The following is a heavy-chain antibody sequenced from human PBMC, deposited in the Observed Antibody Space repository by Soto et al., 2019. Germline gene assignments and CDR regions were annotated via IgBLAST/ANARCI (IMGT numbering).Heavy chain of an antibody. CDR1: GFTVSSNY. CDR2: IYSGGST. V-gene: IGHV3-66*01. Sequence: GGSLRLSCAASGFTVSSNYMSWVRQAPGKGLEWVSVIYSGGSTYYEDSVKGRFTITRDNSKNTLYLQMNSMRAEDTAAYYCARAPECIAARPNCYYYYLDVWGKGTPVTVSS. CDR3: ARAPECIAARPNCYYYYLDV. J-gene: IGHJ6*03. D-gene: IGHD6-6*01.